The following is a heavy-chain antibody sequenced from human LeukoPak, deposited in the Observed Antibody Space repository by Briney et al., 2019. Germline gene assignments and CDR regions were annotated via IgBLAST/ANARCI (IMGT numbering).Heavy chain of an antibody. V-gene: IGHV4-59*01. CDR3: ARASRFGELLETFDY. CDR2: IYYSGST. Sequence: SETLSLTCTVSGGSISSYYWSWIRQPPGKGLEWIGYIYYSGSTNYNPSLKSRVTISVDTSKNQFSLKLSSVTAADTAVYYCARASRFGELLETFDYWGQGTLVTVSS. D-gene: IGHD3-10*01. CDR1: GGSISSYY. J-gene: IGHJ4*02.